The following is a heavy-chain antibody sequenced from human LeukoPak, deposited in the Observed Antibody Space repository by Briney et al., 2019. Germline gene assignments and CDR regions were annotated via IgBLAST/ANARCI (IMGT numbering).Heavy chain of an antibody. CDR3: AKDTEAVAGTGGFDY. D-gene: IGHD6-19*01. CDR1: GFTLDDYA. J-gene: IGHJ4*02. Sequence: PGGSRGLSCAASGFTLDDYAMHWVRQAPGKGLEWVSGIGWNSGSIGYADSVKGRFTISRDNAKNSLYLQMNSLRAEDTALYYCAKDTEAVAGTGGFDYWGQGTLVTVSS. V-gene: IGHV3-9*01. CDR2: IGWNSGSI.